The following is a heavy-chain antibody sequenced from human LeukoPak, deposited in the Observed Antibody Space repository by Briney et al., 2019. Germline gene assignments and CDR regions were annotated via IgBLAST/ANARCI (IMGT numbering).Heavy chain of an antibody. Sequence: SQTLSLTCTVSGGSISSGGYYWSWTRQHPGKGLEWIGYIYYSGSTYYNPSLKSRVTISVDTSKNQFSLKLSSVTAADTAVYYCATIPSSWYYFDYWGQGTLVTVSS. V-gene: IGHV4-31*03. D-gene: IGHD6-13*01. CDR3: ATIPSSWYYFDY. CDR1: GGSISSGGYY. J-gene: IGHJ4*02. CDR2: IYYSGST.